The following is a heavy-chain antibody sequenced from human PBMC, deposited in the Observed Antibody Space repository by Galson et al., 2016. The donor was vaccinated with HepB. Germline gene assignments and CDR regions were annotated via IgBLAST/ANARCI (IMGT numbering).Heavy chain of an antibody. CDR2: ISGSGVST. CDR1: GLSFTNHA. Sequence: SLRLSCAASGLSFTNHAMSWARHTPGKGLEWVSLISGSGVSTYYADSVKGRFTISRHNFKNTLYLQMNRLRPEDTAVYYCARGDIVGAIFDYWGQGTLVTVSS. D-gene: IGHD1-26*01. CDR3: ARGDIVGAIFDY. V-gene: IGHV3-23*01. J-gene: IGHJ4*02.